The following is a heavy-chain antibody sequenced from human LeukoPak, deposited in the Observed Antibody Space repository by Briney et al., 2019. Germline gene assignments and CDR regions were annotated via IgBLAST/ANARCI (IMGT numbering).Heavy chain of an antibody. CDR2: ISAYNGNT. V-gene: IGHV1-18*01. D-gene: IGHD2-21*02. CDR3: AREHIVVVTAIR. CDR1: GYTFTSYG. Sequence: RASVKVSCKASGYTFTSYGISWVRQAPGQGLEWMGWISAYNGNTNYAQKLQGRVTMTTDTSTSTAYMELRSLRAEDTAVYYCAREHIVVVTAIRWGQGTLVTVSS. J-gene: IGHJ4*02.